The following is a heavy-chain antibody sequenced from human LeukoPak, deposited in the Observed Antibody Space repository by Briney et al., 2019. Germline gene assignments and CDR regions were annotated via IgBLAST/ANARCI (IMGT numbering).Heavy chain of an antibody. Sequence: SETLSLTCTVSGGSISSFYWSWIRQPPGKGLEWIGYIYYSGSTNYNPSLKSRVTISVDTSKNQFSLRLNSVTAADTAVYYCARQGGAIAVAGSNWFDPWGQGTLVTVSS. CDR2: IYYSGST. CDR3: ARQGGAIAVAGSNWFDP. D-gene: IGHD6-19*01. CDR1: GGSISSFY. V-gene: IGHV4-59*08. J-gene: IGHJ5*02.